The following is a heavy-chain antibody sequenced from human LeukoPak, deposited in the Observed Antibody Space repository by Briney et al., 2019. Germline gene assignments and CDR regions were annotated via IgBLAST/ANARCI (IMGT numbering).Heavy chain of an antibody. CDR3: ARDSSRGSGSEDNDY. Sequence: ASVKVSCKASGYTFTGYYMHWVRQAPGQGLEWMGRINPNSGGTNYAQKFQGRVTMTRDTSISTAYMELSRLRSDDTAVYYCARDSSRGSGSEDNDYWGQGNLVTVSS. CDR1: GYTFTGYY. CDR2: INPNSGGT. J-gene: IGHJ4*02. V-gene: IGHV1-2*06. D-gene: IGHD6-19*01.